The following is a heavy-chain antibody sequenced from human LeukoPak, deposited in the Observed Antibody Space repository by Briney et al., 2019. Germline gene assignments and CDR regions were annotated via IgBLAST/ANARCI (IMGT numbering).Heavy chain of an antibody. CDR1: GYTFTGYY. Sequence: AASVKVSCKASGYTFTGYYMHWVRQAPGQGLEWMGWISAYNGNTNYAQKLQGRVTMTTDTSTSTAYMELRSLRSDDTAVYYCARGGSSGSFDYWGQGTLVTVSS. CDR2: ISAYNGNT. J-gene: IGHJ4*02. CDR3: ARGGSSGSFDY. D-gene: IGHD6-19*01. V-gene: IGHV1-18*04.